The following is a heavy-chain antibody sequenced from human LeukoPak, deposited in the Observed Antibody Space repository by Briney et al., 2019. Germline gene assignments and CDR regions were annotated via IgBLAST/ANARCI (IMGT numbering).Heavy chain of an antibody. CDR1: GGSISSGGYS. CDR2: IYHSGST. V-gene: IGHV4-30-2*01. CDR3: ARVNGGSGGFDY. J-gene: IGHJ4*02. D-gene: IGHD3-10*01. Sequence: PSGTLSLTCAVSGGSISSGGYSWSWIRQPPGKGLEWIGYIYHSGSTYYNPSLKSRVTISVDRSKNQFSLKLSSVTAADTAVYYCARVNGGSGGFDYWGQGTLVTVSS.